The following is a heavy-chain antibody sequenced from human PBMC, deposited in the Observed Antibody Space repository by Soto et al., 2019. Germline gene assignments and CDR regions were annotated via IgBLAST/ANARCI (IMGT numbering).Heavy chain of an antibody. D-gene: IGHD3-9*01. Sequence: SQTLSLTCAISGDSVSSNSAACNWIRQSPSRGLEWLGRTYYGSKWYNDYAVSVKSRITINPDTSKNQFSLQLNSVTPEDTAVYYCARDRRRYFDYHYGMDVWGQGTTVTVSS. J-gene: IGHJ6*02. CDR3: ARDRRRYFDYHYGMDV. CDR2: TYYGSKWYN. V-gene: IGHV6-1*01. CDR1: GDSVSSNSAA.